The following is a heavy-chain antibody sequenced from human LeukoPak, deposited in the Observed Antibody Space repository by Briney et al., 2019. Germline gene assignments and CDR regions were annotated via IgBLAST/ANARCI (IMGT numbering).Heavy chain of an antibody. CDR3: ARGLEYSSSSAVGSYDY. CDR2: ISSSSYI. J-gene: IGHJ4*02. CDR1: GFTLSTYT. Sequence: MPGGSLRLSCAASGFTLSTYTMNWVRQAPGKGLEWVSSISSSSYIYYADSVKGRFTISRDNAKNSLYLQMNSLRAEDTAVYYCARGLEYSSSSAVGSYDYWGQGTLVTVSS. V-gene: IGHV3-21*01. D-gene: IGHD6-6*01.